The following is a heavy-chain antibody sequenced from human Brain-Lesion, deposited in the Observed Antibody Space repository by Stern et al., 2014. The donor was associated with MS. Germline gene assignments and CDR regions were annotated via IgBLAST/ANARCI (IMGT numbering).Heavy chain of an antibody. Sequence: VQLVESGGGVVKPGRPLRLSCVASGFTFGSCAMHWVRQAPGKGLEWVAGVSYDGRNKNYAESVQGRVTLTRDNSPNHLYMPTSSLRPEDTAVYYCAKDRQYLTYFFDHWGQGSLVTVSS. D-gene: IGHD2/OR15-2a*01. CDR3: AKDRQYLTYFFDH. CDR1: GFTFGSCA. CDR2: VSYDGRNK. V-gene: IGHV3-30*18. J-gene: IGHJ5*02.